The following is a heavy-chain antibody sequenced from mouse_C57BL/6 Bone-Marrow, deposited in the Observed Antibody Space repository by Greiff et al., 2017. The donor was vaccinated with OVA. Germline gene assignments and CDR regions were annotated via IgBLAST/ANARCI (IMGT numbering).Heavy chain of an antibody. Sequence: EVKLMESGGGLVQPGGSLKLSCAASGFTFSDYYMYWVRQTPEKRLEWVAYISNGGGSTYYPDTVKGRFTISRDNAKNTLYLQMIRLKSEDTAMYYCARRSYYGSSYGWYFDYWGQGTTLTVSS. CDR3: ARRSYYGSSYGWYFDY. D-gene: IGHD1-1*01. J-gene: IGHJ2*01. CDR1: GFTFSDYY. V-gene: IGHV5-12*01. CDR2: ISNGGGST.